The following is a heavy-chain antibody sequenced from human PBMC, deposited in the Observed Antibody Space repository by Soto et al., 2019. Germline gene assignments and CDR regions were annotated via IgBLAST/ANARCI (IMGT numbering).Heavy chain of an antibody. D-gene: IGHD6-19*01. CDR1: GFTFSSYA. CDR2: ISYDGSNK. J-gene: IGHJ5*02. CDR3: ARDASGEQWPFGYNWFDP. Sequence: QVQLVESGGGVVQPGRSLRLSCAASGFTFSSYAMHWVRQAPGKGLEWVAVISYDGSNKYYADSVKGRFTISRDNSKNTLYLQMNSLRAEDTAVYYCARDASGEQWPFGYNWFDPWGQGTLVTVSS. V-gene: IGHV3-30-3*01.